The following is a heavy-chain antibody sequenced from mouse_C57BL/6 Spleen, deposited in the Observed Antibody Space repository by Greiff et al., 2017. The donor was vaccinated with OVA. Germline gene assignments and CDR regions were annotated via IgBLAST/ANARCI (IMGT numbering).Heavy chain of an antibody. CDR1: GYTFTDYN. V-gene: IGHV1-18*01. J-gene: IGHJ3*01. D-gene: IGHD1-1*01. CDR3: ARHGSSLAWFAY. Sequence: EVQLQQSGPELVKPGASVKIPCKASGYTFTDYNMDWVKQSHGKSLEWIGDTNPNNGGTIYNQKFKGKATLTVDKSSSTAYMELRSLTSEDTAVYYCARHGSSLAWFAYWGQGTLVTVSA. CDR2: TNPNNGGT.